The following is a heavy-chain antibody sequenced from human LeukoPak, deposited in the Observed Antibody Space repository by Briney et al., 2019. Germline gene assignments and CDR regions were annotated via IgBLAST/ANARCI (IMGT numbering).Heavy chain of an antibody. V-gene: IGHV3-23*01. CDR3: AESQSLLSLGGPFDS. CDR1: GFIFSSYG. D-gene: IGHD3-16*01. J-gene: IGHJ4*02. Sequence: GGSLRLSCAASGFIFSSYGMSWVRQAPGKGLEWVSGISGRGGATYSADSVKGRLTISRDNSKNTLYLHMNSLRAEDTAIYYCAESQSLLSLGGPFDSWGQGTLVTVSS. CDR2: ISGRGGAT.